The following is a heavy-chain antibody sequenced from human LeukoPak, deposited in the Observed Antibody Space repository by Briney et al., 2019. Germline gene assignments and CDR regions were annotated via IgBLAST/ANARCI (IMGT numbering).Heavy chain of an antibody. J-gene: IGHJ4*02. CDR3: ASSRITMVRGEHYYYFDY. Sequence: TGGSLRLSCAASGFTFSPYSMNWVRQAPGKGLEWVSYISSSSSTIYYADSVKGRFTISRDNAKNSLYLQMNSLRAEDTAVYYCASSRITMVRGEHYYYFDYWGQGTLVTVSS. CDR1: GFTFSPYS. D-gene: IGHD3-10*01. CDR2: ISSSSSTI. V-gene: IGHV3-48*04.